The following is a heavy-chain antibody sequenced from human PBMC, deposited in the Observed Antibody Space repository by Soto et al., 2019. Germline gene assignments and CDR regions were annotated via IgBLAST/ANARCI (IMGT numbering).Heavy chain of an antibody. J-gene: IGHJ4*02. Sequence: ASVKVSCKASGGTFSSYAISWVRQAPGQGLEWMGGIIPIFGTANYAQKFQGRVTITADESTSTAYMELSSLRSEDTAVYYCAGTYYYDSSGYYFPDYWGQGTLVTVSS. D-gene: IGHD3-22*01. CDR3: AGTYYYDSSGYYFPDY. CDR2: IIPIFGTA. CDR1: GGTFSSYA. V-gene: IGHV1-69*13.